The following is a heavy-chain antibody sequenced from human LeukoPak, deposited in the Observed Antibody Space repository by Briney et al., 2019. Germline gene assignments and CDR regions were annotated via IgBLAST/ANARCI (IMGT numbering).Heavy chain of an antibody. V-gene: IGHV4-34*01. Sequence: PSETLSLTCAVYGESFSSYYWSWIRQPPGKGLEWIGEINHSGNTNYDPSLKSRVTISVDTSKNQFSLKLSSVAAADTAVYYCARVGGDGYNIPDYWGQGTLVTVSS. CDR3: ARVGGDGYNIPDY. CDR2: INHSGNT. CDR1: GESFSSYY. J-gene: IGHJ4*02. D-gene: IGHD5-24*01.